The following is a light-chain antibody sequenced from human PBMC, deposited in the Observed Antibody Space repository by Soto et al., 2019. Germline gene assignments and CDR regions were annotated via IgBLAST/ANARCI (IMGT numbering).Light chain of an antibody. CDR1: SSDVGGYNF. CDR3: SSYASSSPVV. CDR2: AVS. J-gene: IGLJ3*02. V-gene: IGLV2-14*01. Sequence: QSALTQPASVSGSPGQSITISCTGTSSDVGGYNFVSWYQQHPGKAPKLMIYAVSNRPSGVSNRFSGSKSGNTASLTISGLQAEYEADYYCSSYASSSPVVFGGGTQLTVL.